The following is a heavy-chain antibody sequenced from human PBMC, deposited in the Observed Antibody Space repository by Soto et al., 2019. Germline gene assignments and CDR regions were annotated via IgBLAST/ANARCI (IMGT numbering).Heavy chain of an antibody. Sequence: GGSLRLSCAASGFKVSEYYMSWIRQAPGKGLEWLSYSSNSGTYTRYADSVKGRFSISRGNAKNSLFLQINSLRGEDSATYYCARSGYNYNVLDYWGQGTPVTVSS. D-gene: IGHD3-10*02. J-gene: IGHJ4*02. CDR1: GFKVSEYY. CDR2: SSNSGTYT. CDR3: ARSGYNYNVLDY. V-gene: IGHV3-11*06.